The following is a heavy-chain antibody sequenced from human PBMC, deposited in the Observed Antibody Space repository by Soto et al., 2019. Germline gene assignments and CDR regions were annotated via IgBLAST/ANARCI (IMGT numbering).Heavy chain of an antibody. CDR1: GFSVTNNY. Sequence: EVQVVESGGGLVQPGGSLRLSCAASGFSVTNNYMNWVRQAPGKGLEWVSIIDIGGNTYYADSVKDRFTISRDNSRNTLYLHMDGLRAEDKAVFYCARGRGSTGYLGREHYFDYWGQGTLVTVSP. J-gene: IGHJ4*02. D-gene: IGHD2-2*01. CDR3: ARGRGSTGYLGREHYFDY. CDR2: IDIGGNT. V-gene: IGHV3-66*01.